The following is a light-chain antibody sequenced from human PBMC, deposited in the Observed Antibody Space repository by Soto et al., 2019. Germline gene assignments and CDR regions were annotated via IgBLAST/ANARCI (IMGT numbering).Light chain of an antibody. CDR2: RNN. CDR3: AAWDDAPYGGV. Sequence: QPVLTQPPSASGTPGQRVTISCSGSSSNIGSNAVHWYQQVPGTAPKLLIYRNNQRPSGVPDRFSGSRSGTSASLAISGLQSGDEADYYCAAWDDAPYGGVFGGGTKVTV. J-gene: IGLJ3*02. V-gene: IGLV1-44*01. CDR1: SSNIGSNA.